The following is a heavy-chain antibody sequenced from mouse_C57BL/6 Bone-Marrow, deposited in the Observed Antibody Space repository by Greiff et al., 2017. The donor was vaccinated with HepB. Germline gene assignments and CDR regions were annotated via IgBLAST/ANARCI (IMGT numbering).Heavy chain of an antibody. CDR1: GYAFSSSW. CDR3: AISSHYYGSSAY. CDR2: IYPGDGDT. V-gene: IGHV1-82*01. Sequence: QVQLQQSGPELVKPGASVKISCKASGYAFSSSWMNWVKQRPGKGLEWIGRIYPGDGDTNYNGKFKGKATLTADKSSSTAYMQLSSLTSEDSAVYFCAISSHYYGSSAYWGQGTLVTVSA. D-gene: IGHD1-1*01. J-gene: IGHJ3*01.